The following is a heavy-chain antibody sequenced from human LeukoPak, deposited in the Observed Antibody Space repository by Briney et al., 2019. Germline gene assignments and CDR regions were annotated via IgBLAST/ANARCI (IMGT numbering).Heavy chain of an antibody. CDR2: FDPEDGET. V-gene: IGHV1-24*01. D-gene: IGHD3-22*01. Sequence: ASVKVSCKVSGYTLTELSMHWVRQAPGKGLEWTGGFDPEDGETIYAQKFQGRVTMTEDTSTDTAYMELSSLRSEDTAVYYCATGSNPYYDSSGYYLDYWGQGTLVTVSS. J-gene: IGHJ4*02. CDR1: GYTLTELS. CDR3: ATGSNPYYDSSGYYLDY.